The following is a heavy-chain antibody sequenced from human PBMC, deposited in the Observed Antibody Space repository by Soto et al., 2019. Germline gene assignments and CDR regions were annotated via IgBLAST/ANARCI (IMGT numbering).Heavy chain of an antibody. J-gene: IGHJ4*02. CDR3: ANHYGESTL. Sequence: QVQLVESGGGAVQPWRSLRLSCAASGFTFSSYGMHWVRQAPGKGLEWVAVISYDGSNKYYAGSVDGRFTISRDNSKNTLYLHMNSLRAEDTAVYYCANHYGESTLWGQGSLVTVSS. CDR1: GFTFSSYG. D-gene: IGHD4-17*01. V-gene: IGHV3-30*18. CDR2: ISYDGSNK.